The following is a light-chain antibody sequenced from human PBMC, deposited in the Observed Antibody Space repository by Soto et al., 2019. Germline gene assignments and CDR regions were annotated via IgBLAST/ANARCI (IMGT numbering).Light chain of an antibody. J-gene: IGKJ3*01. Sequence: EIVLTQSPATLSLSPGERAILSCRASQSVSSYLAWYQQKPGQTPRLLIYDASNRATGIPARFSGSGSGTDFTLTISSLEPEDFAVYYCQQRRSSPTFGPGTKVDIK. V-gene: IGKV3-11*01. CDR1: QSVSSY. CDR2: DAS. CDR3: QQRRSSPT.